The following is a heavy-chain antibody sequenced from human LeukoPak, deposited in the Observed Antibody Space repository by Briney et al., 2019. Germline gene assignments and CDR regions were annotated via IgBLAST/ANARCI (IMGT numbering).Heavy chain of an antibody. CDR2: ISYDGRS. V-gene: IGHV3-30*18. D-gene: IGHD5-12*01. Sequence: GGSLRLSCAASGFTFRNYGMHWVRQAPGKGLEWVAIISYDGRSNYADFVKRRFTISRHNSKNTVYLQMSSLRPEDTAMYHCAKDTGYTSLWGQRTLVPVSA. CDR3: AKDTGYTSL. J-gene: IGHJ4*02. CDR1: GFTFRNYG.